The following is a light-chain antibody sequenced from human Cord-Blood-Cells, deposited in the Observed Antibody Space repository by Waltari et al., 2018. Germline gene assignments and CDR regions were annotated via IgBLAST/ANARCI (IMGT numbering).Light chain of an antibody. Sequence: NCKSSQSVLYSSNNKNYLAWYQQKPGQPPKLLIYWASTRESGVPDRFSGSGSGTDFTLTISSLQAEDVAVYYCQQYYSTPLTFGGGTKVEIK. J-gene: IGKJ4*01. CDR1: QSVLYSSNNKNY. CDR3: QQYYSTPLT. CDR2: WAS. V-gene: IGKV4-1*01.